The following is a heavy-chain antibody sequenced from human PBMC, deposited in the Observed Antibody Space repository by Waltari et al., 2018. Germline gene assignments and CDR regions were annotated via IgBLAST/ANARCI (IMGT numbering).Heavy chain of an antibody. CDR3: ARHWKRNGYRFDP. CDR2: MYYSGTT. J-gene: IGHJ5*02. CDR1: GGSINRSSYY. Sequence: QLLLQESGPGLVKPSETLSLTCTVSGGSINRSSYYWGWVRQSPGKGPEWLGSMYYSGTTYYNPTLERRLTISGDTSKNQFSLRLSSVTAADTAVYYCARHWKRNGYRFDPWGQGTRVTVSS. V-gene: IGHV4-39*01. D-gene: IGHD5-12*01.